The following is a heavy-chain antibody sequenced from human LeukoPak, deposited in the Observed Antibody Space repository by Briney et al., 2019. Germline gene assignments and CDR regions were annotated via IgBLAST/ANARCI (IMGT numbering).Heavy chain of an antibody. CDR3: ARGYYDNSGYCYASDI. CDR2: IKQDGSEK. J-gene: IGHJ3*02. Sequence: GGPLRLSCAASGFMFSTYWMTWVRQAPGKGLEWVANIKQDGSEKNYVDSVEGRFTISRDNAKNSLYLQMNSLRAEDTAVYYCARGYYDNSGYCYASDIWGQGTMVTVSS. D-gene: IGHD3-22*01. CDR1: GFMFSTYW. V-gene: IGHV3-7*04.